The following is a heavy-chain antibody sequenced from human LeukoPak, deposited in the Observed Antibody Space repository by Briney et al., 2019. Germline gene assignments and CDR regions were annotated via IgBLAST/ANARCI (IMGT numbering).Heavy chain of an antibody. CDR3: AKVDAYSYGILDY. CDR1: GFTFSSYA. V-gene: IGHV3-30*04. J-gene: IGHJ4*02. Sequence: EGSLRLSCAASGFTFSSYAMHWVRQAPGKGLEWVAVISYDGSNKYYADSVKGRFTISRDNSKNTLYLQMNSLRAEDTAVYYCAKVDAYSYGILDYWGQGTLVTVSS. CDR2: ISYDGSNK. D-gene: IGHD5-18*01.